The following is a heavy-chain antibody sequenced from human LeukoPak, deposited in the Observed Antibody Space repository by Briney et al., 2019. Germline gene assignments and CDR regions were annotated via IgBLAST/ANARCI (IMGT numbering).Heavy chain of an antibody. CDR2: ISYDGSNK. CDR3: ARDLTGTTFFYFDY. J-gene: IGHJ4*02. D-gene: IGHD1-1*01. CDR1: GFTFSSYA. Sequence: PGGSLRLSCAASGFTFSSYAMHWVRQAPGKGPEWVAVISYDGSNKYYADSVKGRFTISRDNSKNTLYLQMNSLRAEDTAVYYCARDLTGTTFFYFDYWGQGTLVTVSS. V-gene: IGHV3-30-3*01.